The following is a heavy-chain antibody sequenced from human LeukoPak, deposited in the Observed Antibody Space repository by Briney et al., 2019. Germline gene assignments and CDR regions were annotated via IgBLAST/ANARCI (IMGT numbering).Heavy chain of an antibody. CDR1: GYSFTDYW. D-gene: IGHD5-24*01. J-gene: IGHJ4*02. Sequence: GESLQISCKGSGYSFTDYWIGWVRPVPGKGLEWMGIIYPGDSDTRYSPSFQGQVTISADKSINTAYLQWSSLKASDTAIYYCARHVRDDYRVLDYWGQGTLVTVSS. CDR2: IYPGDSDT. CDR3: ARHVRDDYRVLDY. V-gene: IGHV5-51*01.